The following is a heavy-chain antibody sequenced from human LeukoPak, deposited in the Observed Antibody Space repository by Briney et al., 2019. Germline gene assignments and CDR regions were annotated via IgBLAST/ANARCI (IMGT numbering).Heavy chain of an antibody. V-gene: IGHV5-51*01. D-gene: IGHD6-19*01. J-gene: IGHJ2*01. CDR2: IYPGDSDT. CDR3: ARRGAVAGPPFDL. Sequence: GGSLKISWKGSGYHFTSYWIGWVRQMPGKGLEWMGIIYPGDSDTRYSPSFQGQVTISADKSISTAYLQWSSLKASDTAMYYCARRGAVAGPPFDLWGRGTLVTVSS. CDR1: GYHFTSYW.